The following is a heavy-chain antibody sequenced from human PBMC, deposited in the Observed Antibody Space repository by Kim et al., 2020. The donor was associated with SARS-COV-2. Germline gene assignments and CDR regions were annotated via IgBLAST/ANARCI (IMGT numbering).Heavy chain of an antibody. CDR1: GFTFSGSA. CDR3: TRMAYHGSGRPYGLDV. Sequence: GGSLRLSCAASGFTFSGSAMHWVRHISGKGLEWVGRIRSKGNNYATAYAASVKGRFTISRDDSKNTAYLQMNSLKTEDTAVYYCTRMAYHGSGRPYGLDVWGQGTTVTVSS. J-gene: IGHJ6*02. CDR2: IRSKGNNYAT. D-gene: IGHD3-10*01. V-gene: IGHV3-73*01.